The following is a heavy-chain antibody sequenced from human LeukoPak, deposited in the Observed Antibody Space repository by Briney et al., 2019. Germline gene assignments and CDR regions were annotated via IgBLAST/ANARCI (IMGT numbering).Heavy chain of an antibody. D-gene: IGHD3-22*01. Sequence: GGSLRLSCAASGFTFSSYAMSWVRQAPGKGLEWVSAISASGGSTYYADSVKGRFTISRDDSKNTLYLQMNSLRAGDTAVYYCAKGDYYDPKFDYWGQGTLVTVSS. CDR2: ISASGGST. CDR3: AKGDYYDPKFDY. J-gene: IGHJ4*02. V-gene: IGHV3-23*01. CDR1: GFTFSSYA.